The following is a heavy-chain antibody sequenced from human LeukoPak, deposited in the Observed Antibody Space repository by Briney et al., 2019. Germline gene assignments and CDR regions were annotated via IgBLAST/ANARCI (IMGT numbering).Heavy chain of an antibody. V-gene: IGHV3-9*03. Sequence: SLRLSFAASGFTFYDYAMHWVRPAPGKGLEWVSGISWNSGSIGYADSVKGRFTISRDDAKNSLYLQMNSLRAEDMALYYCAKGKEAMVVTTLDYWGQGTLVTVSS. CDR3: AKGKEAMVVTTLDY. CDR2: ISWNSGSI. CDR1: GFTFYDYA. J-gene: IGHJ4*02. D-gene: IGHD4-23*01.